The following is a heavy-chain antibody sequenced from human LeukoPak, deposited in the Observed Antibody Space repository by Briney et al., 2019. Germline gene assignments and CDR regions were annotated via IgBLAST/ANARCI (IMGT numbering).Heavy chain of an antibody. D-gene: IGHD3-3*01. Sequence: SETLSLTCTVSGGSISNYYWSWIRQPPGKGLEWIGYINYSGSTNYNPSLKSRVTISVDTSKNQFSLKLTSVTAADTAVYYCARVYRDDFWSGYSTHFDYWGQGTLVTVSS. CDR3: ARVYRDDFWSGYSTHFDY. CDR2: INYSGST. V-gene: IGHV4-59*01. CDR1: GGSISNYY. J-gene: IGHJ4*02.